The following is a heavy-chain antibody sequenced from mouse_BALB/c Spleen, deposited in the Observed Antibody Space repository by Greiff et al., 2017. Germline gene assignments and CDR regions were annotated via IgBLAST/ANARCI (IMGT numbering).Heavy chain of an antibody. V-gene: IGHV3-2*02. D-gene: IGHD1-1*01. Sequence: EVKVVESGPGLVKPSQSLSLTCTVTGYSITSDYAWNWLRQFPGNKREWMGYISYSGSTSYNPSLKSRISITRNKSKNQFFLQLNSVTTEDAATYYGATPYYGYCDYWGQGTTLTVSS. CDR3: ATPYYGYCDY. J-gene: IGHJ2*01. CDR2: ISYSGST. CDR1: GYSITSDYA.